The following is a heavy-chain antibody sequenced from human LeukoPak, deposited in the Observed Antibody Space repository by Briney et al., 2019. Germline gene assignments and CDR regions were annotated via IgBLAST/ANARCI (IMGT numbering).Heavy chain of an antibody. J-gene: IGHJ6*03. CDR3: ARLTNMEKDVTPTYYMDV. CDR2: IYYSGST. CDR1: GGSISSYY. V-gene: IGHV4-59*01. Sequence: PSETLSLTCTVSGGSISSYYWSWIRQPPGKGLEWIGDIYYSGSTNYNPSLKSRVTISVDTSKSQFSLKLSSVTAADTAVYYCARLTNMEKDVTPTYYMDVWGKGTTVTVSS. D-gene: IGHD2-8*01.